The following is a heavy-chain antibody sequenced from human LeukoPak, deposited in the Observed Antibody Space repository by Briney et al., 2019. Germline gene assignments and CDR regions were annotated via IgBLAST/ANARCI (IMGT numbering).Heavy chain of an antibody. CDR3: ARERAVAGMRGWFDP. J-gene: IGHJ5*02. CDR2: INSDGSST. V-gene: IGHV3-74*03. CDR1: GFTFSSYW. D-gene: IGHD6-19*01. Sequence: PGGSLRLSCAVSGFTFSSYWMNWVRQAPGKGLVWVSRINSDGSSTKYADSVKGRFTISRDNAKNSLYLQMNSLRAEDTAVYYCARERAVAGMRGWFDPWGQGTLVTVSS.